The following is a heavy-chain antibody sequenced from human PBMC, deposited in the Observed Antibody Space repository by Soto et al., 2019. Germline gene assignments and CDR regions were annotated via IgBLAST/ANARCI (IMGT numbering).Heavy chain of an antibody. CDR1: VGSISSGGYS. CDR3: ASGQQLVRNY. CDR2: IYHSGST. Sequence: QLQLQESGSGLVKPSQTLSLTCAVSVGSISSGGYSWRWIRQPPGKGLEWIGYIYHSGSTYYNPSLKSRITISVDRSKNQFSLKLSSVTAADTAVYYCASGQQLVRNYWGQGTLVTVSS. V-gene: IGHV4-30-2*01. D-gene: IGHD6-13*01. J-gene: IGHJ4*02.